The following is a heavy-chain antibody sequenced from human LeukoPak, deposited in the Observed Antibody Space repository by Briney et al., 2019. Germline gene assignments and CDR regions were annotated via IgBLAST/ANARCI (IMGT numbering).Heavy chain of an antibody. Sequence: GGSLRLSCAASGFTCSSYEMNWVRQAPGKGLEWVSYISSGSTIYDADSVKGRFTISRDNAKNSLYLQMNSLRAEDTAVYYCARESIAVAGAPFDYWGQGTLVTVSS. CDR1: GFTCSSYE. D-gene: IGHD6-19*01. V-gene: IGHV3-48*03. CDR2: ISSGSTI. CDR3: ARESIAVAGAPFDY. J-gene: IGHJ4*02.